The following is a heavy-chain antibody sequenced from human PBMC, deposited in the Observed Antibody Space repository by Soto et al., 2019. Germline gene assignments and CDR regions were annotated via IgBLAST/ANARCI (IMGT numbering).Heavy chain of an antibody. CDR3: ARVGYRIAAAGTGYYYMDV. Sequence: ASVKVSCKASGYTSTSYAMHWVRQAPGQRLEWMGWINAGNGNTKYSQKFQGRVTIIRDTSASTAYMELSSLRSEDTAVYYCARVGYRIAAAGTGYYYMDVWGKGTTVTVSS. J-gene: IGHJ6*03. CDR1: GYTSTSYA. CDR2: INAGNGNT. D-gene: IGHD6-13*01. V-gene: IGHV1-3*01.